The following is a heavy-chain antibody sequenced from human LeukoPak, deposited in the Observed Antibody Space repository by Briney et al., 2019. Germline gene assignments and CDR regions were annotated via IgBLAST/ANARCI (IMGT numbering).Heavy chain of an antibody. D-gene: IGHD2/OR15-2a*01. J-gene: IGHJ4*02. CDR2: INPFTGNT. V-gene: IGHV1-8*01. Sequence: ASVKVSCKASGYTFTGYGIHWVRQASGHGLEWLGWINPFTGNTDYIEKLQGRVTMTVNISITTAFMELRSLRSEDTALYYCARGFLGRNPVYWGQGTLVTVSS. CDR3: ARGFLGRNPVY. CDR1: GYTFTGYG.